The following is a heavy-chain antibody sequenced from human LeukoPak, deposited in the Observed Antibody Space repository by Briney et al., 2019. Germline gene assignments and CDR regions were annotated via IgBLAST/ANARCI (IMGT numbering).Heavy chain of an antibody. CDR2: ISFNGGTT. Sequence: GGSLRLSCAASGFTFSSYAMHWVRQAPGKGLEYVSGISFNGGTTYYANSVKGRFTISRDNSKNTLYLQMGSLRAEDMAVYHCARWYNSLDVWGQGTTVTVSS. CDR3: ARWYNSLDV. J-gene: IGHJ6*02. D-gene: IGHD1-1*01. V-gene: IGHV3-64*01. CDR1: GFTFSSYA.